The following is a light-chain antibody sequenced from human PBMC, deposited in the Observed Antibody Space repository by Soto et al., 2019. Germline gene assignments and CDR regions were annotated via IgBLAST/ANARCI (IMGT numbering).Light chain of an antibody. CDR2: QDS. CDR3: QAWDSSTVV. V-gene: IGLV3-1*01. Sequence: SSELTQPPSVSVSPGQTASITCSGDKWGDKYACWYQQKPGQSPVLVIYQDSKRPSGIPERFSGSNSGNTATLTISGTQAMDEADYYCQAWDSSTVVFGGGTKVTVL. CDR1: KWGDKY. J-gene: IGLJ2*01.